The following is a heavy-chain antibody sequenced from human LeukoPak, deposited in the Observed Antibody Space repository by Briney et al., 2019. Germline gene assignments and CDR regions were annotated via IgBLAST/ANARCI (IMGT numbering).Heavy chain of an antibody. D-gene: IGHD3-22*01. CDR3: AKRPYYDSSGYY. CDR1: GFSLSSFS. J-gene: IGHJ4*02. V-gene: IGHV3-23*01. Sequence: QPGGSLRLSCAASGFSLSSFSMNWVRQAPGKGLEWVSAISGSGGSTYYADSVKGRFTISRDNSKNTLYLQMNSLRAEDTAVYYCAKRPYYDSSGYYWGQGTLVTVSS. CDR2: ISGSGGST.